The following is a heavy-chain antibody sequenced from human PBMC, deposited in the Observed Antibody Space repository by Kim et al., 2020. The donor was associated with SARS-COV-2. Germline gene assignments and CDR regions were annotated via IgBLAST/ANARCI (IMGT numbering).Heavy chain of an antibody. J-gene: IGHJ3*02. D-gene: IGHD3-10*01. CDR2: ISGSGGST. CDR3: AKEGGVLLWFGESLGDALDI. Sequence: GGSLRLSCAASGFTFSSYAMSWVRQAPGKGLEWVSAISGSGGSTYYADSVKGRFTISRDNAKNTLYLQMNSLRAEDTAVYYCAKEGGVLLWFGESLGDALDIWGQGTMVTVSS. CDR1: GFTFSSYA. V-gene: IGHV3-23*01.